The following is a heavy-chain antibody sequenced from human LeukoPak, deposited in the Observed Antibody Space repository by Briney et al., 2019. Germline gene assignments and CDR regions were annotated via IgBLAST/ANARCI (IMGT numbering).Heavy chain of an antibody. CDR3: VRDISGYYFDY. CDR1: GFTFRTFG. V-gene: IGHV3-33*01. Sequence: PGRSLRLSCTASGFTFRTFGFHWVRQAPGKGLEWVALIWNDGSNKYYADSVKGRFTFSRDDSKNTLYLQMNSLRAEDTALYYCVRDISGYYFDYWGQGTLVTVSS. D-gene: IGHD3-22*01. J-gene: IGHJ4*02. CDR2: IWNDGSNK.